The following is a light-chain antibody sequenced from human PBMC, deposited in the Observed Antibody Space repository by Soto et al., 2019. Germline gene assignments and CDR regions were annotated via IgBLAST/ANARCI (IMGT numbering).Light chain of an antibody. Sequence: DIQMTQSPTSLSASVGDRVTITCRASQDIRNFVAWYQRKPGKAPKLLIYAASTLQSGVPSRFSGSGSGTDFTLTISSLQPEDVATYSCQKYSSVPVFGPGTKVEIK. CDR2: AAS. V-gene: IGKV1-27*01. CDR1: QDIRNF. J-gene: IGKJ3*01. CDR3: QKYSSVPV.